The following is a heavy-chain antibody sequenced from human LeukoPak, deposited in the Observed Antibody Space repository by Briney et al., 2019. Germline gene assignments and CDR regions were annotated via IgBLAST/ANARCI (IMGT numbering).Heavy chain of an antibody. CDR2: INHSGST. Sequence: PSETLSLTCAVYVGSFSGYYWSWIRQPPGKGLEWIGEINHSGSTNYNPSLKSRVTISVDTSKNQFSLKLSSVTAADTAVYCCARVKWIQFHYFDYWGQGTLVTVSS. J-gene: IGHJ4*02. CDR3: ARVKWIQFHYFDY. CDR1: VGSFSGYY. D-gene: IGHD5-18*01. V-gene: IGHV4-34*01.